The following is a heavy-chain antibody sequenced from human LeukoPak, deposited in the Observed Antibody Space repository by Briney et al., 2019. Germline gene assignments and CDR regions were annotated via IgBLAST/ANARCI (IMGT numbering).Heavy chain of an antibody. Sequence: PSETPSLTCTVSGGSISSSSYYWGWIRQPPGKGLEWIGSIYYSGSTYYNPSLKSRVTISVDTSKNQFSLKLSSVTAADTAVYYCASNNWAFDYWGQGTLVTVSS. CDR1: GGSISSSSYY. V-gene: IGHV4-39*01. CDR3: ASNNWAFDY. J-gene: IGHJ4*02. D-gene: IGHD1-1*01. CDR2: IYYSGST.